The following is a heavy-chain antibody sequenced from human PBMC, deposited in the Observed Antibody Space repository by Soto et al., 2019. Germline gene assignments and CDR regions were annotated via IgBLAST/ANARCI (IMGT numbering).Heavy chain of an antibody. D-gene: IGHD3-10*01. V-gene: IGHV1-18*01. CDR3: ARGTLSSFPETEGTYYGLNY. CDR1: GYTFNHYG. Sequence: QVQLVQSAAEVKKPGASVRVSCEASGYTFNHYGITWVRQAPGQGLEWLGWISAHNGNTNYAQKFQDRVTMTTDTSTNTAYLELRSLKSDDTAIYYCARGTLSSFPETEGTYYGLNYWGQGTLVTVSS. CDR2: ISAHNGNT. J-gene: IGHJ4*02.